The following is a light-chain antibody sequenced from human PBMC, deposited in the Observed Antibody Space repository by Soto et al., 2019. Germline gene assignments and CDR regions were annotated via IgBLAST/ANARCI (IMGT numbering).Light chain of an antibody. CDR2: SDN. V-gene: IGLV1-44*01. CDR1: SSNIGSST. Sequence: QSVLTQPPSASGTPGQRVTISCSGSSSNIGSSTVNWYQQLPGTAPKLLIYSDNQRPSGVPDRFSGSKSGTSASLVISELQSEDEADYSCATWDDIRGVVFGGGTKLTVL. J-gene: IGLJ2*01. CDR3: ATWDDIRGVV.